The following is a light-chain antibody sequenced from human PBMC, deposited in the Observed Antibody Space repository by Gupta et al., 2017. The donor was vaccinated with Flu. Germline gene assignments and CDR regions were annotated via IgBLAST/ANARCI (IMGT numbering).Light chain of an antibody. Sequence: DIQLTQSPSFLSASVGDRVTITCRASQGISSYLAWYQQKPGKAPNLLIYDASTLQRGVPSRFSGSGSGTEFTLTISSLQPEDFATYYCQQVNSYPLTFGQGTRLEIK. CDR1: QGISSY. CDR2: DAS. J-gene: IGKJ5*01. V-gene: IGKV1-9*01. CDR3: QQVNSYPLT.